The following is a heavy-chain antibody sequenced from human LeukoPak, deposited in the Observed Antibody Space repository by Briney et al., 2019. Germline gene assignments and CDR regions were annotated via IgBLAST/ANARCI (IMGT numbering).Heavy chain of an antibody. CDR3: ARHRCSSTTCPLDS. CDR1: GFTFNNYA. J-gene: IGHJ4*02. V-gene: IGHV3-20*01. Sequence: GGSLRLSCAASGFTFNNYAMTWVRQTPGKGPEWVSLISWKGDTTAYAESVRGRFTISRDNAKNSLYLHMNSLRPEDTAFYHCARHRCSSTTCPLDSWGQGSLVTVSS. CDR2: ISWKGDTT. D-gene: IGHD2-2*01.